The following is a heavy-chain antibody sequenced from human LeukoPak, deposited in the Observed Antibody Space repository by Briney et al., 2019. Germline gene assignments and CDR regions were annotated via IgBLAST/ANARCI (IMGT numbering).Heavy chain of an antibody. CDR2: ISDNEGI. V-gene: IGHV4-34*01. D-gene: IGHD3-22*01. CDR1: SESFSGGY. J-gene: IGHJ4*02. Sequence: PSETLSLTCSVYSESFSGGYWSWIRQPPGKGLDWIGEISDNEGIKYSPSLKSRVTISVVTSKNQFSLKLTSVTAADTAVYYCARGLDRSKTGYWGQGSLVTVSS. CDR3: ARGLDRSKTGY.